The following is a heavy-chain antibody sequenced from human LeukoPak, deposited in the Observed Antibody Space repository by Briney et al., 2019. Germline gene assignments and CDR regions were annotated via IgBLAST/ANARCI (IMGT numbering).Heavy chain of an antibody. D-gene: IGHD3-16*01. CDR3: AKDRDDYVWGSYLGAFDI. CDR2: ISGSGGST. CDR1: GFALSHYW. J-gene: IGHJ3*02. Sequence: GGSLRLSCAASGFALSHYWMSWVRQAPGKGLEWVSLISGSGGSTYYADSVKGRFTISRDNSKNTLYLQMNSLRAEDTAVFYCAKDRDDYVWGSYLGAFDIWGQGTMVTVSS. V-gene: IGHV3-23*01.